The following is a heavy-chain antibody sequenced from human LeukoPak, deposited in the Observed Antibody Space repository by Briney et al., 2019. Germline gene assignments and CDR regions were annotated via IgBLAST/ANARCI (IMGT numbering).Heavy chain of an antibody. CDR2: ISYSGST. V-gene: IGHV4-59*01. CDR3: ARGGSGYDSFDY. D-gene: IGHD5-12*01. Sequence: SETLSLTCTVSGGSIRTYYWSWIRQPPGKGLEWIGYISYSGSTNYNPSLKSRVTISVDTSKTQFSLKLSSVTAADTAVYYCARGGSGYDSFDYWGQGTLVTVSS. J-gene: IGHJ4*02. CDR1: GGSIRTYY.